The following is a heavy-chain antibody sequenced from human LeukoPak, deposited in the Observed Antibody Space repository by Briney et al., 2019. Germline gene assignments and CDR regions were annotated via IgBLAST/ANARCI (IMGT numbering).Heavy chain of an antibody. D-gene: IGHD2-21*01. CDR3: AKDRQVLWNFDY. J-gene: IGHJ4*02. CDR2: ISGSGGST. Sequence: GGSLRLSCAASGFTFSSYAMSWVRQAPGKGLEWVSAISGSGGSTCYADSVKGRFTISRDNSKNTLYLQMNSLRAEDTAVYYCAKDRQVLWNFDYWGQGTLVTVSS. V-gene: IGHV3-23*01. CDR1: GFTFSSYA.